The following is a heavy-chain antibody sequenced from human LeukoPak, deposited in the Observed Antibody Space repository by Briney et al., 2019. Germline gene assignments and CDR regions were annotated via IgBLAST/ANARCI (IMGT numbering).Heavy chain of an antibody. CDR1: GFTFSNYA. CDR2: ISGSAGDT. V-gene: IGHV3-23*01. J-gene: IGHJ3*01. Sequence: GGSLRLSCAASGFTFSNYAMSWVRQAPGKGLEWVSTISGSAGDTYYADSVKGRFTISRDNSKNTLYLQMNSLSAEDTAVYYCAKSAYCSTTTCSLAWGGQGSMVTVSS. D-gene: IGHD2-2*01. CDR3: AKSAYCSTTTCSLAW.